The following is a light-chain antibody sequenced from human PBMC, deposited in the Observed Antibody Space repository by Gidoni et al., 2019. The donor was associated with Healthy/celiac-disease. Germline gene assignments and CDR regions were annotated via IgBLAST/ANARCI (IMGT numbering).Light chain of an antibody. Sequence: EIVLTQSPATLSLSPRERATLPCRASQSVSSYLAWYQQKPGQAPRLLIYDASNRATGIPARFSGSGSGTDFTLTISSLEPEDFAVYYCQQRSNWPPVTFGPGTKVEIK. CDR1: QSVSSY. CDR3: QQRSNWPPVT. V-gene: IGKV3-11*01. J-gene: IGKJ3*01. CDR2: DAS.